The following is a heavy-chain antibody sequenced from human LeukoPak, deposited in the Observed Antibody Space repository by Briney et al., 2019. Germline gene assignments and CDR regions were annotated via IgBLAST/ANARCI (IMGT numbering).Heavy chain of an antibody. Sequence: SETLSLTCTVSGGSISSGSYYWSWIRQPAGKGLEWIGRIYTSGSTNSNPSLKSRVTISVDTSKNQFSLKLSSVTAADTAVYYCARDRGSYYYYYMDVWGKGTTVTVSS. V-gene: IGHV4-61*02. D-gene: IGHD3-10*01. J-gene: IGHJ6*03. CDR1: GGSISSGSYY. CDR2: IYTSGST. CDR3: ARDRGSYYYYYMDV.